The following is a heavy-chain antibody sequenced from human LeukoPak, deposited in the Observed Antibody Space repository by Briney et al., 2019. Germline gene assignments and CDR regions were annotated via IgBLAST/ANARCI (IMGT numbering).Heavy chain of an antibody. V-gene: IGHV3-74*01. CDR1: GNYW. CDR3: ARGKQQLELDY. J-gene: IGHJ4*02. CDR2: INSDGSWT. Sequence: GSLRLSCAASGNYWMHWVRQAPGKGLVWVSHINSDGSWTSYADSVKGRFTISKDNAKNTVYLQMNSLRAEDTAVYYCARGKQQLELDYWGQGTLVTVSS. D-gene: IGHD6-13*01.